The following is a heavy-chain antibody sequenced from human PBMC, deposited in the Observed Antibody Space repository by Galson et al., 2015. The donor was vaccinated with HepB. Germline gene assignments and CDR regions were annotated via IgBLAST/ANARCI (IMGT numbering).Heavy chain of an antibody. CDR2: IGTAGDT. V-gene: IGHV3-13*01. Sequence: SLRLSCAASGFTFSSYDMHWVRQATGKGLEWVSAIGTAGDTYYPGSVKGRFTISRENAKNSLYLQMNSLRAGDTAVYYCARSPGRGYGDYRFDYWGQGTLVTVAS. CDR1: GFTFSSYD. CDR3: ARSPGRGYGDYRFDY. J-gene: IGHJ4*02. D-gene: IGHD4-17*01.